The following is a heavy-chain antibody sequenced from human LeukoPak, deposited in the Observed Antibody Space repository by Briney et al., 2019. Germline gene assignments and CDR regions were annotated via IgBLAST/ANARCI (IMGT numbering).Heavy chain of an antibody. CDR1: GFTFSSYA. Sequence: GGSLRLSCAASGFTFSSYAMSWVRQAPGKGLEWVSAISGSGGSTYYADSVKGRFTISRDNSKNTLHLQMNSLRAEDTAVYYCAKVVCSSTSCYQPDYWGQGTLVTVSS. V-gene: IGHV3-23*01. CDR2: ISGSGGST. D-gene: IGHD2-2*01. CDR3: AKVVCSSTSCYQPDY. J-gene: IGHJ4*02.